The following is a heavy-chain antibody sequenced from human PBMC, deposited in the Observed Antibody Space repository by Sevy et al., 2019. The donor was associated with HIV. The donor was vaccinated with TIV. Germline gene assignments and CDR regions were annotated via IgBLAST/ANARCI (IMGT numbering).Heavy chain of an antibody. CDR1: GGSISSYY. V-gene: IGHV4-59*01. J-gene: IGHJ4*02. Sequence: SETLSLTCTVSGGSISSYYWSWIRRPPGKGLEWIGYIYYSGSTNYNPSLKSRVTISVDTSKNQFSLKLSSVTAADTAVYYCARERQLVLDYWGQGTLVTVSS. D-gene: IGHD6-13*01. CDR3: ARERQLVLDY. CDR2: IYYSGST.